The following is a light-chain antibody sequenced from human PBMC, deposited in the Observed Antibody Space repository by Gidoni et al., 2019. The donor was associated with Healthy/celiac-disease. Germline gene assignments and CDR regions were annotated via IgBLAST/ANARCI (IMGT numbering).Light chain of an antibody. Sequence: DIVMSHSPDSLPLSLGEEATINCKSSQSVLYSANNKNYLTWYQQKPGQPPKLLIYLASTRESGVPDRFSGSGSGTDFTLTISSLQAEDVAVYYCQQYYSTPYTFGQGTKLEIK. CDR2: LAS. CDR3: QQYYSTPYT. CDR1: QSVLYSANNKNY. J-gene: IGKJ2*01. V-gene: IGKV4-1*01.